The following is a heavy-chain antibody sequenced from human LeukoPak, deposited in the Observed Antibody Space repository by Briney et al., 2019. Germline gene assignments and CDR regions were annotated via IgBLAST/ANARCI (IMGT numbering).Heavy chain of an antibody. CDR2: ISGSGGST. Sequence: PGGTLRLSCAASGFTFSSYGMSWVRQAPGKGLEWVSAISGSGGSTYYADSVKGRFTISRDNSKNTLYLQMNSLRAEDTAVYYCAKDYYYGSGSYWGAFDIWGQGTMVTVSS. D-gene: IGHD3-10*01. J-gene: IGHJ3*02. CDR3: AKDYYYGSGSYWGAFDI. CDR1: GFTFSSYG. V-gene: IGHV3-23*01.